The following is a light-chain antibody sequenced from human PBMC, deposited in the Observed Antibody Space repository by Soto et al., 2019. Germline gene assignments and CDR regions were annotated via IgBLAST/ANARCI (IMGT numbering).Light chain of an antibody. Sequence: DIVMTQSPDSLAVSLGERATINCKSSQSVLYNSNSKNYLAWYQQKTGQPPKLLIYWASTRESGVPDRFSGSGSGTDFTLTISSLQAEDVAVYFCQQYYTTPYTFGQGTKLEIK. CDR2: WAS. V-gene: IGKV4-1*01. CDR3: QQYYTTPYT. CDR1: QSVLYNSNSKNY. J-gene: IGKJ2*01.